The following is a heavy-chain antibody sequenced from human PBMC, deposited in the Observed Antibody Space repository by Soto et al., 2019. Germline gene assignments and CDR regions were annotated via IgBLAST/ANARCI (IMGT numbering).Heavy chain of an antibody. CDR1: GYTFTSYA. D-gene: IGHD3-22*01. Sequence: GASVKVSCKASGYTFTSYAMHWVRQAPGQRLEWMGWINAGNGNTKYSQKFQGRVTITRDTSASTAYMELSSLRSEDTAVYYCARDRVQYDSSGLSFSRLFDPWGQGTLVTVSS. J-gene: IGHJ5*02. V-gene: IGHV1-3*01. CDR2: INAGNGNT. CDR3: ARDRVQYDSSGLSFSRLFDP.